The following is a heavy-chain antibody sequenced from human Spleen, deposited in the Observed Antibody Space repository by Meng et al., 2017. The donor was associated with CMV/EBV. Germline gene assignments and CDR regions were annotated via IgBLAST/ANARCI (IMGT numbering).Heavy chain of an antibody. V-gene: IGHV3-11*04. Sequence: AAGFTFRDYYRNWIRQDPGTGLEWVSYISDSGRTIYYADSVRGRFTISRDNARNSLYLQMNSLRAEDTAVYYCASLSSARNWYFDLWGRGTLVTVSS. J-gene: IGHJ2*01. CDR1: GFTFRDYY. CDR2: ISDSGRTI. CDR3: ASLSSARNWYFDL.